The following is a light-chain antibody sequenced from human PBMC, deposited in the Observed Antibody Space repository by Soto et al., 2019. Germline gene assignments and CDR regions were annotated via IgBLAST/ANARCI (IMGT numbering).Light chain of an antibody. Sequence: EVVLTQSPATLSLSPGEGATLSCRASQSIGNYSAWYQQKPGQAPRLLIYATSNRATGIPARFSGSGSGTDFTLTIRSLEPEDFAVYYCQQRSSWPFTFGPGTKVDIK. J-gene: IGKJ3*01. CDR3: QQRSSWPFT. CDR1: QSIGNY. CDR2: ATS. V-gene: IGKV3-11*01.